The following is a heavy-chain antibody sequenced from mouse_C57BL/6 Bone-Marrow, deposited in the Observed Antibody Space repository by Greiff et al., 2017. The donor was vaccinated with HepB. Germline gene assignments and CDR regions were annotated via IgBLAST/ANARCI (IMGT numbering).Heavy chain of an antibody. Sequence: QVQLKQPGAELVKPGASVKLSCKASGYTFTSYWMHWVKQRPGQGLEWIGMIHPNSGSTNYNEKFKSKATLTVDKSSSTAYMQLSSLTSEDSAVYYCVLYDYAFAYWGQGTLVTVSA. D-gene: IGHD2-4*01. CDR2: IHPNSGST. CDR1: GYTFTSYW. CDR3: VLYDYAFAY. V-gene: IGHV1-64*01. J-gene: IGHJ3*01.